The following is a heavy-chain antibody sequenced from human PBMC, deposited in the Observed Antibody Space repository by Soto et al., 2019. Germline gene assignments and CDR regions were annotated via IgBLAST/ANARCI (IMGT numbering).Heavy chain of an antibody. V-gene: IGHV2-5*02. D-gene: IGHD3-9*01. Sequence: QITLKESGPTLVKPTQTLTLTCSFSGFSLSTSGVGVGWIRQPPGKALEWLALIYWDDDKRYSPSLKSRLTITKDTSKNPVVLTMTNMDPVDTATYYCAHRRAADDILTGYYHNWFDPWGQGTLVTVSS. J-gene: IGHJ5*02. CDR2: IYWDDDK. CDR1: GFSLSTSGVG. CDR3: AHRRAADDILTGYYHNWFDP.